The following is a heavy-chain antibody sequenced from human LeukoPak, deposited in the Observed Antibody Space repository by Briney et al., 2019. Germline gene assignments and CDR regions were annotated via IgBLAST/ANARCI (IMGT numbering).Heavy chain of an antibody. Sequence: SETLSLTCTVSGGSISNYYWSWIRQPPGKGLEWIGHIYYSGAIKYNPSLKSRITISVDTSKNQFSLMLSSVTAADTAVYYCAKSTNRGIAARPSGYWGQGTLVTVSS. CDR1: GGSISNYY. J-gene: IGHJ4*02. D-gene: IGHD6-6*01. V-gene: IGHV4-59*08. CDR3: AKSTNRGIAARPSGY. CDR2: IYYSGAI.